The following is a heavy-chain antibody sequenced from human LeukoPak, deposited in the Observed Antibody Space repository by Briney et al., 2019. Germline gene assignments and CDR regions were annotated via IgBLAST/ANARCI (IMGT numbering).Heavy chain of an antibody. Sequence: ASVKVSCKASGYTFTGNYMHWVRQAPGQGLEWMGWINPNSGGTNYAQKFQGRVTMTRDTSISTAYMELSRLRSDDTAVYYCARGLRIRARIAVTTYGMDVWGQGTTVTVSS. V-gene: IGHV1-2*02. J-gene: IGHJ6*02. CDR2: INPNSGGT. CDR3: ARGLRIRARIAVTTYGMDV. D-gene: IGHD4-17*01. CDR1: GYTFTGNY.